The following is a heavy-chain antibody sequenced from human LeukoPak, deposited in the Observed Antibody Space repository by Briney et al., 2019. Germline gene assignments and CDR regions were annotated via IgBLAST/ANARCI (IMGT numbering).Heavy chain of an antibody. D-gene: IGHD6-13*01. V-gene: IGHV3-23*01. J-gene: IGHJ5*01. Sequence: GGSLRLSCAASGFTFSSYAMTWVRQAPGKGLEWVSAIIGSDGSTYYEDSVKGRFTISRDNSKNTLYLQMNSLRADDTAVYYCAKDGAVGIGAAPSWFDSWGQGTLLTVSS. CDR2: IIGSDGST. CDR3: AKDGAVGIGAAPSWFDS. CDR1: GFTFSSYA.